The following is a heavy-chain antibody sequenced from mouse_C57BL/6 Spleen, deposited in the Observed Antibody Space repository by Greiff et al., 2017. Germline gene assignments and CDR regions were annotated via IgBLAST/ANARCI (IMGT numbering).Heavy chain of an antibody. D-gene: IGHD2-4*01. V-gene: IGHV1-22*01. CDR3: VYDYDGAMDY. CDR2: INPNNGGT. Sequence: EVKLVESGPELVKPGASVKLSCKASGYTFTDYNMHWVKQSHGKSLEWIGYINPNNGGTSYNQKFKGKATLTVNKSSSTAYMELRSLTSEDSAVYYCVYDYDGAMDYWGQGTSVTVSS. J-gene: IGHJ4*01. CDR1: GYTFTDYN.